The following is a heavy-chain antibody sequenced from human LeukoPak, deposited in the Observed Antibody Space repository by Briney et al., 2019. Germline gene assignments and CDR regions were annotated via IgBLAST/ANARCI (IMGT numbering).Heavy chain of an antibody. J-gene: IGHJ4*02. D-gene: IGHD3-22*01. V-gene: IGHV4-34*01. CDR1: GGSFSGYY. Sequence: KSSETLSLTCAVYGGSFSGYYWSWIRQPPGKGLEWIGEINHSGSTNYNPSLKSRVTISVDTSKNQFSLKLSSVTAADTAVYYCARVAKDYYDSSGYYYYFDYWGQGILVTVSS. CDR2: INHSGST. CDR3: ARVAKDYYDSSGYYYYFDY.